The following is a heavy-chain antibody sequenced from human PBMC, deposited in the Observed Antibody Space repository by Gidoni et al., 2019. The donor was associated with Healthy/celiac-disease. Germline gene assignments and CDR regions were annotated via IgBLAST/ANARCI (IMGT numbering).Heavy chain of an antibody. CDR1: GFTFSSYA. Sequence: QVQLVESGGGVVQPGRSLRLSCAASGFTFSSYAMHWVRQAPGKGLEWVAVISYDGSNKYYADSVKGRFTISRDNSKNTLYLQMNSLRAEDTAVYYCARVGVANCSSTSCWDWFDPWGQGTLVTVSS. J-gene: IGHJ5*02. V-gene: IGHV3-30-3*01. CDR2: ISYDGSNK. CDR3: ARVGVANCSSTSCWDWFDP. D-gene: IGHD2-2*01.